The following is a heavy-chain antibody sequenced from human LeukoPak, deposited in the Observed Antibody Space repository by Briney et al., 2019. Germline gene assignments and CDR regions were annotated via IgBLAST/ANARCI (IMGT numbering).Heavy chain of an antibody. CDR2: IRRSSSYT. Sequence: GGSLRLSCAVSAFTFSDYYMSWIRQAPGKGLEWVSYIRRSSSYTNYADSVKGRFTISRDNAKNSLYLQMNSLRADDTAVYYCARGRARGVAAPFDYWGQGTLVTVSS. V-gene: IGHV3-11*05. J-gene: IGHJ4*02. D-gene: IGHD3-10*01. CDR3: ARGRARGVAAPFDY. CDR1: AFTFSDYY.